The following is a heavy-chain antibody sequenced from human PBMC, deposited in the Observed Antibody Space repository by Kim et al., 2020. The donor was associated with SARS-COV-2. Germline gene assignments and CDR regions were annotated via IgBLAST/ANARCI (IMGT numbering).Heavy chain of an antibody. CDR2: VFYSGST. J-gene: IGHJ4*02. V-gene: IGHV4-61*01. Sequence: SETLSLTCTVSGGSVSSGIYYWTWIRQPPGQGLEWIGHVFYSGSTNYNPSLKSRVTISSDTSKNQFSLKLSSVTAADTAVYYCARDLAAWGQGTLVTVSS. CDR3: ARDLAA. CDR1: GGSVSSGIYY.